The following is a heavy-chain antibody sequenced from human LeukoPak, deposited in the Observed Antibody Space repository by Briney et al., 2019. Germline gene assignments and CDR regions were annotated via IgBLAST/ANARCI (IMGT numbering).Heavy chain of an antibody. J-gene: IGHJ6*02. CDR1: GYTFTGYY. CDR3: ASLSCSSTSCSPRGYYYYYYGMDV. CDR2: INPNSGGT. D-gene: IGHD2-2*01. Sequence: GASVKVSCKASGYTFTGYYMHWVRQAPGQGLEWMGRINPNSGGTNYAQKFQGRVTMTRDTSISTAYMELSRLRSDDTAVYYCASLSCSSTSCSPRGYYYYYYGMDVWGQGTTVTVSS. V-gene: IGHV1-2*06.